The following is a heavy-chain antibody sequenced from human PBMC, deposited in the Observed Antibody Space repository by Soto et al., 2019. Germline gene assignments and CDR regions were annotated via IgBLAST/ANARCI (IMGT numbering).Heavy chain of an antibody. Sequence: SETLSLTCTVSGGSISSGGYYWSWIRQHPGKGLEWIGYIYYSGSTYYNPSLKSRVTISVDTSKNQFSLKLSSVTAADTAVYYCARGIARIVLVPASPLRFDPWGQGTLVTVSS. D-gene: IGHD2-2*01. CDR3: ARGIARIVLVPASPLRFDP. CDR1: GGSISSGGYY. CDR2: IYYSGST. V-gene: IGHV4-31*03. J-gene: IGHJ5*02.